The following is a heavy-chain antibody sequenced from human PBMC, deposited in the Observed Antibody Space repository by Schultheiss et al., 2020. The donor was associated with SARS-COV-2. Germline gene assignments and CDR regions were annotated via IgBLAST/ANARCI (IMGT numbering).Heavy chain of an antibody. V-gene: IGHV4-39*07. CDR3: ARGGDTMVPRGRYYYYYGMDV. J-gene: IGHJ6*02. CDR1: GGSISSSSYY. Sequence: GSLRLSCTVSGGSISSSSYYWGWIRQPPGKGLEWIGSIYYSGSTYYNPSLKSRVTISVDTSKNQFSLKLSSVTAADTAVYYCARGGDTMVPRGRYYYYYGMDVWGQGTTVTVSS. D-gene: IGHD3-10*01. CDR2: IYYSGST.